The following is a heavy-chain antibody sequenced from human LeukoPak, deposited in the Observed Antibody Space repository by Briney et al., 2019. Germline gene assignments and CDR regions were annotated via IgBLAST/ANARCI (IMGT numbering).Heavy chain of an antibody. CDR1: GGSISSSSYY. CDR2: IYYSGST. J-gene: IGHJ3*02. D-gene: IGHD3-3*01. V-gene: IGHV4-39*01. Sequence: PSETLSLTCTVSGGSISSSSYYWGWIRQPPGKGLEWIGSIYYSGSTYYNPSLKSRVTISVDTSKNQFSLKLSSVTAADTAVYYCARHPNDFWSGYHGAFDIWGQGTMVTVSS. CDR3: ARHPNDFWSGYHGAFDI.